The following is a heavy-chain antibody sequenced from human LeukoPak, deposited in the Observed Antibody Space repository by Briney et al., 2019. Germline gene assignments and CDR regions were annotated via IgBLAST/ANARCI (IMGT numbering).Heavy chain of an antibody. V-gene: IGHV3-74*01. D-gene: IGHD3-22*01. J-gene: IGHJ4*02. CDR3: ARGLVHDTSGYYSDY. CDR1: GFTFRIYW. Sequence: GSLRLSCAASGFTFRIYWMHWVRHAPGKGLVWVSRIDSYGSTNYADSVKGRFTISRDNAKNTLYLQMNSLRAEDTAVYYCARGLVHDTSGYYSDYWGQGTLVTVSS. CDR2: IDSYGST.